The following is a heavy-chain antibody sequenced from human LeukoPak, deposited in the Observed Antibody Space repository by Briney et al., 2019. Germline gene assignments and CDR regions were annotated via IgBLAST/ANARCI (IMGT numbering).Heavy chain of an antibody. Sequence: GRSLRLSCAASGFTFDDYAMHWVRQAPGKGLEWVSGISWNSGSIGYADSVKGRFTISRDNAKNSLYLQMNSLRAEDTALYYCVKGVSPGFQHWGQGTLVTVSS. D-gene: IGHD6-13*01. V-gene: IGHV3-9*01. CDR1: GFTFDDYA. CDR2: ISWNSGSI. J-gene: IGHJ1*01. CDR3: VKGVSPGFQH.